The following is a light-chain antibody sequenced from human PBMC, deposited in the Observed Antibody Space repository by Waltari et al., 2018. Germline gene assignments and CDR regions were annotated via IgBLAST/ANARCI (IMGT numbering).Light chain of an antibody. J-gene: IGLJ3*02. CDR3: SSYTSSSTWV. CDR1: SRAVGGYNY. Sequence: SALTQPASVSGSPGQSLTISCTGTSRAVGGYNYVSWYQQHPGKAPKLMIYDVSKRPSGVSNRFSGSKSGNTASLTISGLQAEDEADYYCSSYTSSSTWVFGGGTKLTVL. CDR2: DVS. V-gene: IGLV2-14*01.